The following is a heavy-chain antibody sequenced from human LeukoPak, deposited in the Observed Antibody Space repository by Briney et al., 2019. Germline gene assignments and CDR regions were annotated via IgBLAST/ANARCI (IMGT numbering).Heavy chain of an antibody. V-gene: IGHV3-33*01. CDR2: IWYDGSNK. Sequence: GRSLRLSCAASGFTFSSYGMHWVRQAPGKGLEWVAVIWYDGSNKYYADSVKGRFTISRDNSKNTLYLQMNSLRAEDTAVYYCARSHYDYVWGTAGYWGQGTLVTVSS. D-gene: IGHD3-16*01. CDR1: GFTFSSYG. CDR3: ARSHYDYVWGTAGY. J-gene: IGHJ4*02.